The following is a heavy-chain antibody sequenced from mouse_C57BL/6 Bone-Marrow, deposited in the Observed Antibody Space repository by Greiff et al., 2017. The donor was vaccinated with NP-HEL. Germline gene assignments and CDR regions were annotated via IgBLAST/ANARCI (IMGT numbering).Heavy chain of an antibody. CDR3: AKRLLEYYAMDY. CDR1: GFSLTSYG. J-gene: IGHJ4*01. V-gene: IGHV2-3*01. D-gene: IGHD2-10*01. Sequence: QVQLKQSGPGLVAPSPSLSITCTASGFSLTSYGVSWVRQPPGKGLEWLGVIWGDGGTNYHSALISRLSISKDNSKSQVFLKLNRLQTDDTATYYCAKRLLEYYAMDYWGQGTSVTVSS. CDR2: IWGDGGT.